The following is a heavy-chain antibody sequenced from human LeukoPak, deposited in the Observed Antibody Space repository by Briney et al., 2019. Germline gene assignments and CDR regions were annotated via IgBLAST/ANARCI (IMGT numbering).Heavy chain of an antibody. CDR2: INPSGGST. D-gene: IGHD3-3*01. J-gene: IGHJ4*02. CDR1: GYTFTSYY. V-gene: IGHV1-46*01. CDR3: AREGSADFWSGYYTESPSAAGY. Sequence: ASVKVSCKASGYTFTSYYMHWVRQAPGQGLEWMGIINPSGGSTSYAQKFQGRVTMTRDTSTSTVYMELSSLRSEDTAVYYCAREGSADFWSGYYTESPSAAGYWGQGTLVTVSS.